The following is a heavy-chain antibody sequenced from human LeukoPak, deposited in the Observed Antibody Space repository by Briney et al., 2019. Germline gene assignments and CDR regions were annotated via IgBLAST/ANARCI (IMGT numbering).Heavy chain of an antibody. V-gene: IGHV1-58*01. J-gene: IGHJ4*02. CDR1: GYTFTSSA. D-gene: IGHD2-2*01. CDR2: IVVGSGNT. Sequence: ASVKVSCKASGYTFTSSAVKWVRQARGQRLEWIGWIVVGSGNTNYAQKFQERVTITRDMSTSTAYMELSSLRYEDTAVYYCAAVYRGYCSSTSCWPFDYWGQGTLVTVSS. CDR3: AAVYRGYCSSTSCWPFDY.